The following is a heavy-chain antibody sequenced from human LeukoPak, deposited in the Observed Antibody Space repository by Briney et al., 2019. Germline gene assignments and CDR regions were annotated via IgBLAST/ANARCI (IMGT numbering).Heavy chain of an antibody. CDR1: GYTFTSYA. J-gene: IGHJ4*02. CDR2: INAGNGNT. Sequence: GASVKVSCKDSGYTFTSYAMHWVRQAPGQRLEWMGWINAGNGNTKYSQKFQGRVTITRDTSASTAYMELSSLRSEDTAVYYCASPGLIAAAGTFGYWGQGTLVTVSS. D-gene: IGHD6-13*01. CDR3: ASPGLIAAAGTFGY. V-gene: IGHV1-3*01.